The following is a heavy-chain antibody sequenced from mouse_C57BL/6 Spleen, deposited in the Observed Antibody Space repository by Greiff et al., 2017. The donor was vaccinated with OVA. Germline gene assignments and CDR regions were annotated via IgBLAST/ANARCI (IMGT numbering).Heavy chain of an antibody. J-gene: IGHJ2*01. CDR2: ISDGGSYT. Sequence: EVMLVESGGGLVKPGGSLKLSCAASGFTFSSYAMSWVRQTPEKRLEWVATISDGGSYTSYPDTVKGRFTISRDNAKDNLYLQMSHLRSEDTAMYYCARVYYSNYVGYWGQGTTLTVSS. CDR1: GFTFSSYA. D-gene: IGHD2-5*01. V-gene: IGHV5-4*03. CDR3: ARVYYSNYVGY.